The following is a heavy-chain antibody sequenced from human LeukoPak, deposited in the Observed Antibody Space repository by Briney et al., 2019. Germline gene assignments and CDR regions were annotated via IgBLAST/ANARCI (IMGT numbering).Heavy chain of an antibody. Sequence: PGGSLRLSCAASGFTVSSNYMSWVRQAPGKGLEWVSVIYSGGSTYYADSVKGRFTISRDNSKNTLYLQMNSLRAEDTAVYYCARGLRFLEWLLSSGYYYYGMDVWGQGTTVTVSS. CDR3: ARGLRFLEWLLSSGYYYYGMDV. CDR2: IYSGGST. J-gene: IGHJ6*02. D-gene: IGHD3-3*01. V-gene: IGHV3-66*01. CDR1: GFTVSSNY.